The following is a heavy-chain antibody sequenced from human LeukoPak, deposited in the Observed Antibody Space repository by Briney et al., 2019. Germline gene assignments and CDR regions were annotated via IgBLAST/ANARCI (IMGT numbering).Heavy chain of an antibody. CDR2: ISAYNGNT. D-gene: IGHD4-17*01. V-gene: IGHV1-18*01. CDR3: ARDNYGDPRDY. CDR1: GYTFTSYG. Sequence: ASVKVSCKASGYTFTSYGISWVRQAPGQGLGWIGWISAYNGNTNYAQKLQGRVTMTTDTSTSTAYMELRSLRSDDTAVYYCARDNYGDPRDYWGQGTLVTVSS. J-gene: IGHJ4*02.